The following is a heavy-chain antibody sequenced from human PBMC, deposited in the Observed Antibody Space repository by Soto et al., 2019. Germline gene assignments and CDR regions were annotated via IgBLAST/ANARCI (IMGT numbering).Heavy chain of an antibody. Sequence: QVQLVQSGAEVKKPGSSVKVSCKASGGTFSSYAISWVRQAPGQGLEWMGGIIPIFGTANYAQKFQGRVTITADESTSTAYMELSSLRSEDTAVYYCARGSWDIVASKYYYYGMDVWGQGTTVTVSS. J-gene: IGHJ6*02. CDR2: IIPIFGTA. V-gene: IGHV1-69*01. D-gene: IGHD5-12*01. CDR1: GGTFSSYA. CDR3: ARGSWDIVASKYYYYGMDV.